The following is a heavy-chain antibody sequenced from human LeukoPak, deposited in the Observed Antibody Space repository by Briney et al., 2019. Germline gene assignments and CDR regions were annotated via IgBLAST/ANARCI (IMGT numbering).Heavy chain of an antibody. Sequence: GASVKVSCKASGYTFTSYGISWVRQAPGQGLEWMGWISAYNGNTNYAQKLQGRVTMTTDTSTSTAYMELRSLRSDDTAVYYCARAEGIVGARVPDDYWGQGTLVTVSS. D-gene: IGHD1-26*01. CDR3: ARAEGIVGARVPDDY. J-gene: IGHJ4*02. CDR2: ISAYNGNT. CDR1: GYTFTSYG. V-gene: IGHV1-18*01.